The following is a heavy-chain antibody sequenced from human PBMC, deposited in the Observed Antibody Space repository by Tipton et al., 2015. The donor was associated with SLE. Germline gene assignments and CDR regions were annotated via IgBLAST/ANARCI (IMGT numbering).Heavy chain of an antibody. CDR2: INHSGST. CDR3: ASGGYSSVTDY. D-gene: IGHD6-19*01. J-gene: IGHJ4*02. CDR1: GGSISSSSYY. V-gene: IGHV4-39*07. Sequence: TLSLTCTVSGGSISSSSYYWGWIRQPPGKGLEWIGEINHSGSTNYNPSLKSRATISVDTSKNQSSLKLSSVTAADTAVYYCASGGYSSVTDYWGQGTLVTVSS.